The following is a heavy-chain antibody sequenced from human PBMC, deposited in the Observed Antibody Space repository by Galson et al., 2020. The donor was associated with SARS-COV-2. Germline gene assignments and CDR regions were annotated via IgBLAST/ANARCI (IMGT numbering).Heavy chain of an antibody. CDR2: ISYDGSNK. D-gene: IGHD1-1*01. CDR3: SSERLPYKWNGDAVDI. CDR1: GFTFRSYA. V-gene: IGHV3-30*01. J-gene: IGHJ3*02. Sequence: GESLKLSCAASGFTFRSYAMHWVRPPPGKGLEWVAVISYDGSNKYYADSVKGRFTISRDKSKNTLYLQMNSLRAEDTAVYYGSSERLPYKWNGDAVDIWGQGTMVTVSS.